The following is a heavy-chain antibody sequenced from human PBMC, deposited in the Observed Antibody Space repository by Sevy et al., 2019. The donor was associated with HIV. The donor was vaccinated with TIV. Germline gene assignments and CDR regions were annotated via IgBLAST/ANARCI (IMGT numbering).Heavy chain of an antibody. Sequence: SETLSLTCTVSGGSISSSSYDWGWIRQPPGKGLEWIGSMYSSGNTYYNPSLKSRVTIFVDTSKNQISLKLTSVIAADTAVYYCARQGGIVDRAFDYWGQGTLVTVSS. CDR1: GGSISSSSYD. CDR3: ARQGGIVDRAFDY. J-gene: IGHJ4*02. V-gene: IGHV4-39*01. D-gene: IGHD2-21*01. CDR2: MYSSGNT.